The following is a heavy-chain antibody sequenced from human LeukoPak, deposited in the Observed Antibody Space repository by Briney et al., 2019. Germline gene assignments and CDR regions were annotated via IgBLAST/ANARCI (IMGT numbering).Heavy chain of an antibody. J-gene: IGHJ4*02. CDR3: ARGDPGMATITGIDY. D-gene: IGHD5-24*01. CDR2: ISSSSSTI. CDR1: GFTFSSYS. V-gene: IGHV3-48*04. Sequence: PGGSLRLSCAASGFTFSSYSMNWVRQAPGKGLEWVSYISSSSSTIYYADSVKGRFTISRDNAKNSLYLQMNSLRAKDTAVYYCARGDPGMATITGIDYWGQGTLVTVSS.